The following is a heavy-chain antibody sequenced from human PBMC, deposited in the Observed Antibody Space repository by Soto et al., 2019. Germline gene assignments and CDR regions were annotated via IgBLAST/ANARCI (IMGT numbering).Heavy chain of an antibody. CDR3: ARDWRYCNTTFYYPDANDY. V-gene: IGHV1-69*04. CDR2: IIPILGIA. J-gene: IGHJ4*02. Sequence: SVKVSCKASGGTFSSYTISWVRQAPGQGLEWMGRIIPILGIANYAQKFQGRVTITADKSTSTAYMELRSLISDDTAVYYCARDWRYCNTTFYYPDANDYWGQGTQVTVSS. D-gene: IGHD2-2*01. CDR1: GGTFSSYT.